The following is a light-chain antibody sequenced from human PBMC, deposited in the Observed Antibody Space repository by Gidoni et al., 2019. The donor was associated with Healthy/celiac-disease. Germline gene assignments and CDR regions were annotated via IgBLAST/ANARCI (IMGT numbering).Light chain of an antibody. CDR2: GAS. CDR3: QQYNNWPRT. Sequence: EIVMTQSPATLSVSPGERATLSCRASQSGSSNLAWYQQKPGQAPRLLIYGASTRATGIPARFSGRWSGKEFTLTISSLQSEGFAVYYCQQYNNWPRTFGQGTKVEIK. J-gene: IGKJ1*01. V-gene: IGKV3-15*01. CDR1: QSGSSN.